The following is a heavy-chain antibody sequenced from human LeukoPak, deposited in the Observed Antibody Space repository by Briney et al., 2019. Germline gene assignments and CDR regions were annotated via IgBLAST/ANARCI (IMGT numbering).Heavy chain of an antibody. CDR1: GFTFSSYA. D-gene: IGHD6-19*01. J-gene: IGHJ4*02. V-gene: IGHV3-23*01. CDR3: AKTGYSSGWYFDY. CDR2: ISGSGGST. Sequence: GGSLRLSCAASGFTFSSYAMSWVRQAPGRGLEWVSAISGSGGSTYYPDSVKGRFTISRDNSKNTLYLQMNSLRAEDTAVYYCAKTGYSSGWYFDYWGQGTLVTVSS.